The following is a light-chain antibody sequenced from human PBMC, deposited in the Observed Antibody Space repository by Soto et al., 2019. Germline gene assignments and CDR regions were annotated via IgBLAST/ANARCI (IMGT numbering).Light chain of an antibody. J-gene: IGKJ4*01. CDR1: QSIANF. CDR3: QQYEDLPLT. CDR2: DAS. V-gene: IGKV1-33*01. Sequence: DVPMTQSPSSLSASVGDRVTITCKANQSIANFLNWFQHKPGEAPKLLISDASHLELGVPSRFSGSRSGTDFVLDISNLQSEDVATYFCQQYEDLPLTFGGETKVDI.